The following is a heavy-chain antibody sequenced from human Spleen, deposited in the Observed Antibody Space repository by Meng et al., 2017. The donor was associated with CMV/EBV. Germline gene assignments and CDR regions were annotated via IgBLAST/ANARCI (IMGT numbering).Heavy chain of an antibody. J-gene: IGHJ4*02. Sequence: QVRLVESGGVLVKPGGSLRLSCAASGFTFSDYYMTWIRQAPGKGLEWVSYISSGGSSSTYADSVKGRFTISRDNAKNSLYLQMNSLRAEDTAVYYCARSSSDWQFWGQGTLVTVSS. CDR3: ARSSSDWQF. V-gene: IGHV3-11*01. D-gene: IGHD6-19*01. CDR2: ISSGGSSS. CDR1: GFTFSDYY.